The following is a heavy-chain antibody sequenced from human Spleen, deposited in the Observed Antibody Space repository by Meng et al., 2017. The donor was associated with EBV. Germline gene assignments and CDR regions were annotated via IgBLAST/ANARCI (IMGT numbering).Heavy chain of an antibody. D-gene: IGHD3-3*01. Sequence: QGQRKGSGQGLVKPSQTLSLTCAVSGVSISSGAYYWSWIRQPPGKGLEWIGYIYYSGSTYYNPSLKSRVTISIDTSKIQLSLKLSSVTVADTALYYCAGGSGKGRTFQHWGQGTLVTVSS. V-gene: IGHV4-30-4*01. J-gene: IGHJ1*01. CDR2: IYYSGST. CDR3: AGGSGKGRTFQH. CDR1: GVSISSGAYY.